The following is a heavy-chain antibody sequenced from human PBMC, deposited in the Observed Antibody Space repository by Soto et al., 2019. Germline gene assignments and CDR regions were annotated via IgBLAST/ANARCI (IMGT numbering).Heavy chain of an antibody. V-gene: IGHV3-21*01. CDR2: ISTTSTYI. D-gene: IGHD3-10*02. CDR1: GFTFSGDA. Sequence: EVQLVESGGGLVKPGGSLRLSCAASGFTFSGDAMNWVRQSPGKGLEWVSSISTTSTYIYYADSVKGRFTISRDNANNSPHLQMNDLRAEDTAVYYCARDYVMDVWGQGTTVTVSS. CDR3: ARDYVMDV. J-gene: IGHJ6*02.